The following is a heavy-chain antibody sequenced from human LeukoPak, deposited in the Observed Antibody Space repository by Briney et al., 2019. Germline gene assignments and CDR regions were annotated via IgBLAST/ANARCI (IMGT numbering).Heavy chain of an antibody. J-gene: IGHJ6*03. CDR1: GGTFSSYA. CDR3: ASPPPYDYVWGSYHYYYYMDV. Sequence: GASVKVSCKASGGTFSSYAISWVRQAPGQGLEWMGGIIPIFGTANYAQKFQGRVTITADESTSTAYMELSSLRSEDTAVYYCASPPPYDYVWGSYHYYYYMDVWGKGTTVTVSS. CDR2: IIPIFGTA. V-gene: IGHV1-69*13. D-gene: IGHD3-16*02.